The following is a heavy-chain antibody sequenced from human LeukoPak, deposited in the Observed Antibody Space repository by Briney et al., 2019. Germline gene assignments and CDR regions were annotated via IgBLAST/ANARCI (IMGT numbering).Heavy chain of an antibody. CDR3: ARDYGSGRRYYYMDV. CDR2: TYYSGST. V-gene: IGHV4-39*07. CDR1: GGSISRSSYY. Sequence: SETLSLNCTVSGGSISRSSYYWGWIRQPPGKGLEWIGSTYYSGSTFYNPSLKSRVTILVDTSKNQFSLKLSSVTAADTAVYYCARDYGSGRRYYYMDVWGKGTTVTVSS. D-gene: IGHD3-10*01. J-gene: IGHJ6*03.